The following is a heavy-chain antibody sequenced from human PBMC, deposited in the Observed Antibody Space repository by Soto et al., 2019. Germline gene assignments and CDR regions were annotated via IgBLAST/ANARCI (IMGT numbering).Heavy chain of an antibody. Sequence: GGSLRLSCAAAGFTFSSYSMNWVRQAPGKGLEWVSYIISSTSTIYYADSVKGRFTISRDNAKNSLYLQMNSLRDEDTAVYYRARGQYCGSTSCPTNNWFDPWGQGTLVTVSS. V-gene: IGHV3-48*02. D-gene: IGHD2-2*01. CDR2: IISSTSTI. CDR1: GFTFSSYS. CDR3: ARGQYCGSTSCPTNNWFDP. J-gene: IGHJ5*02.